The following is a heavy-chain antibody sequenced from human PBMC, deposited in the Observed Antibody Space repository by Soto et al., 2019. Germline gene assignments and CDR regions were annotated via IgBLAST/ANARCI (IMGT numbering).Heavy chain of an antibody. J-gene: IGHJ4*02. CDR2: IYYSGST. V-gene: IGHV4-30-4*01. CDR3: ASFRGDPAYFDY. Sequence: KSSETLSLTCTVSGGSISSGDYYWSWIRQPPGKGLEWIGYIYYSGSTYYNPSLKSRVTISVDTSKNQFSLKLSSVTAADTAVYYCASFRGDPAYFDYWGQGTLVTVSS. CDR1: GGSISSGDYY. D-gene: IGHD3-16*01.